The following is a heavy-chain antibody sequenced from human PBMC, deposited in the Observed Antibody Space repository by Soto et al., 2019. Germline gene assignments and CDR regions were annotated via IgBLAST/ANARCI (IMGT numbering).Heavy chain of an antibody. CDR3: ARTVSGGFDY. CDR2: IHNGQTT. CDR1: GDSLTRNY. J-gene: IGHJ4*01. Sequence: QVQLQESGPGLVKPSETLSLTCTVSGDSLTRNYWSWIRQPPGKGLEWLAFIHNGQTTNYNPSLVGRGSVSVDTSKSQLSMNLNSVTAAYTAVYYCARTVSGGFDYWGQGILVTVSS. V-gene: IGHV4-59*01.